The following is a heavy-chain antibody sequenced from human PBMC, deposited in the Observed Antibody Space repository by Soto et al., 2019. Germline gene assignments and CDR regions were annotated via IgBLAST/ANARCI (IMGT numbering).Heavy chain of an antibody. CDR1: GYTFTSYY. Sequence: ASVKVSCKASGYTFTSYYMHWVRQAPGQGLEWMGIINPSGGSTGYAQKFQGRVTMTRDTSTSTVYMELSSLRSEDTAVYYRARDLEVPSESSGGSCYSGYYYYYGMDVWGQGTTVTVSS. CDR2: INPSGGST. D-gene: IGHD2-15*01. CDR3: ARDLEVPSESSGGSCYSGYYYYYGMDV. J-gene: IGHJ6*02. V-gene: IGHV1-46*01.